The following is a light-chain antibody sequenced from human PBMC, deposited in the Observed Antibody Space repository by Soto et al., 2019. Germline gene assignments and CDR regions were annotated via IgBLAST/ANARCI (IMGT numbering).Light chain of an antibody. CDR3: CSYAGNYTWV. CDR1: SSDVGGYKF. CDR2: DVT. V-gene: IGLV2-11*01. Sequence: QSALTQPRSVSGSPGQSVTISCTGTSSDVGGYKFVSWYQQPPGKAPKVIIYDVTKRPSGVPVRFSGSKSGNTASLTISGLQAEDEADYYCCSYAGNYTWVFGGGTKVTVL. J-gene: IGLJ3*02.